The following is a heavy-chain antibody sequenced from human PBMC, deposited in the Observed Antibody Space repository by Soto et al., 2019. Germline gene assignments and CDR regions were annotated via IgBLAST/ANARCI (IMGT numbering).Heavy chain of an antibody. V-gene: IGHV3-23*01. CDR2: ISGSGGST. D-gene: IGHD3-22*01. CDR1: GFTFSSYA. J-gene: IGHJ6*02. CDR3: AKGSHFYDGGGYRGYYYYCMDV. Sequence: GGSLRLSCAASGFTFSSYAMSWVRQAPGKGLEWVSAISGSGGSTYYADSVKGQVTISRDNAKKTLYLQMNSLRAEDTAVYYCAKGSHFYDGGGYRGYYYYCMDVWGQGTMVTVSS.